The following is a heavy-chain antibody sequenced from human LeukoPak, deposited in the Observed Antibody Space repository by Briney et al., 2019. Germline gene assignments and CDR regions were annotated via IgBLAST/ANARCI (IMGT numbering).Heavy chain of an antibody. CDR2: INSDGINT. Sequence: PGGSLRLSCAGSGFTFSSYGMSWVRQTPGKGLVWVSRINSDGINTSYADSVKGRFTISRDNAKNTLNLQMNSLRAEDTAVYYCARDLGQYYDTSDNWFDPWGQGTLVTVSS. CDR1: GFTFSSYG. V-gene: IGHV3-74*01. J-gene: IGHJ5*02. D-gene: IGHD3-22*01. CDR3: ARDLGQYYDTSDNWFDP.